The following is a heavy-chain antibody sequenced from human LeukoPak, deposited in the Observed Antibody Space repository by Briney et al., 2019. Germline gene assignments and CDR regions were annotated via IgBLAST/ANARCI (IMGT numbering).Heavy chain of an antibody. D-gene: IGHD4-17*01. Sequence: PGGSLRLSCTASGFTFSSYAMNWVRQAPGKGLEWVSTIGGSGGTTYYADSVKGRFTISRDNSKNTLSLQMNSLRADDTAVYYCAKTAAAVTMHYFDYWGQGTLVTVSS. CDR2: IGGSGGTT. J-gene: IGHJ4*02. CDR3: AKTAAAVTMHYFDY. CDR1: GFTFSSYA. V-gene: IGHV3-23*01.